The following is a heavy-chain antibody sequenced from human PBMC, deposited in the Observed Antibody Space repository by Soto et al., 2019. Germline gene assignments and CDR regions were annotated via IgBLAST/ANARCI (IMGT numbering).Heavy chain of an antibody. CDR2: IYHSGST. Sequence: ASETLSLTCAVSGYSISSGYYWGWIRQPPGKGLEWIGSIYHSGSTYYNPSLKSRVTISVDTSKNQFSLKLSSVTAADTAVYYCAKTSSGWYLAYWGQGTLVTVSS. CDR1: GYSISSGYY. D-gene: IGHD6-19*01. J-gene: IGHJ4*02. CDR3: AKTSSGWYLAY. V-gene: IGHV4-38-2*01.